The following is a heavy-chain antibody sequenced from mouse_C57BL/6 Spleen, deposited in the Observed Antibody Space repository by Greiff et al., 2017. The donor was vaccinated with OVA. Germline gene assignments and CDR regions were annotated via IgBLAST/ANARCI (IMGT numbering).Heavy chain of an antibody. J-gene: IGHJ1*03. CDR3: ARLIVKGYFDV. D-gene: IGHD2-5*01. CDR2: ISNGGGST. CDR1: GFTFSDYY. V-gene: IGHV5-12*01. Sequence: EVKLMESGGGLVQPGGSLKLSCAASGFTFSDYYMYWVRQTPEKRLEWVAYISNGGGSTYYPDTVKGRFTISRDNAKNTLYLQMSRLKSEDTAMYYCARLIVKGYFDVWGTGTTVTVSS.